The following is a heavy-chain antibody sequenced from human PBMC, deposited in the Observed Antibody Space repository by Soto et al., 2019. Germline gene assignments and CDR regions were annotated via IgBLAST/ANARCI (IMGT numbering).Heavy chain of an antibody. CDR3: AKDEPGSILH. Sequence: EVQLVESGGGLVQPGGSLRLSCAASGVNFDSNIMHWVRQAPGKGLEYVSGITWASGTRGYADSVKGRFTVSRDNSKDSLYLQINSLRVEDTALYYCAKDEPGSILHWGQGALVTVSS. CDR1: GVNFDSNI. CDR2: ITWASGTR. V-gene: IGHV3-9*01. J-gene: IGHJ4*02. D-gene: IGHD3-3*02.